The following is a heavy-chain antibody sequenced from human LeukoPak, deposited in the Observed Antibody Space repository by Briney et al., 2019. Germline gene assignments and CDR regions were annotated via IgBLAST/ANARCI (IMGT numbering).Heavy chain of an antibody. V-gene: IGHV4-59*01. CDR3: AREKNYGDSYYFDY. CDR1: GGSLSSYY. Sequence: SETLSLTCTVSGGSLSSYYWSWVRQPPGKGLEWIGYIYYSGSTKYNPSLTSRGTISVDPSNNQFSLKLSSVTAADTAVYYCAREKNYGDSYYFDYWGQGTLVTVSS. J-gene: IGHJ4*02. D-gene: IGHD4-17*01. CDR2: IYYSGST.